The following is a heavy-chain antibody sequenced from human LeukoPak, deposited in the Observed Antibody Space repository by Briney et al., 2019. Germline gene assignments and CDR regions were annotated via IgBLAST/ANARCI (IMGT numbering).Heavy chain of an antibody. CDR1: GGSISSGGYY. V-gene: IGHV4-61*08. J-gene: IGHJ4*02. Sequence: PSETLSLTCTVSGGSISSGGYYWSWIRQHPGKGLEWIGYIYYSGSTNYNPSLKSRVTISVDTSKNQFSLKLSSVTAADTAVYYCARGGYYYDSSGYYYGFFDYWGQGTLVTVSS. CDR2: IYYSGST. D-gene: IGHD3-22*01. CDR3: ARGGYYYDSSGYYYGFFDY.